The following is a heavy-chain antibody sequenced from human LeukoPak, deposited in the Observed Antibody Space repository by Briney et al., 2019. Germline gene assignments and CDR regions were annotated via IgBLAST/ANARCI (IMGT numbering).Heavy chain of an antibody. Sequence: GGSLRLSCAASGFTFSTYVMHWVRQAPGKGLEWVAVIWYDGSNQNYADSVKGRFTISRDNSKNTLYLQMNSLRAEDTAVYYCARARDGYNAIDYWGQGTLVTVSP. V-gene: IGHV3-33*01. CDR3: ARARDGYNAIDY. J-gene: IGHJ4*02. CDR2: IWYDGSNQ. D-gene: IGHD5-24*01. CDR1: GFTFSTYV.